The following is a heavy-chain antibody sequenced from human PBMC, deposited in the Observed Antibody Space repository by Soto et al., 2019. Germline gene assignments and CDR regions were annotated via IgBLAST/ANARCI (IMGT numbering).Heavy chain of an antibody. CDR3: ARLPGSGKELWFDP. D-gene: IGHD3-10*01. J-gene: IGHJ5*02. Sequence: QLQLQESGPGLVKPSETLSLTCTVSGDSISSSSYYWGWIRQPPGKGLEWIGSIYNTGSTYYNPALKRRITISVDTSKNQFSLRLSSVTAAETAVYYCARLPGSGKELWFDPWGQGTLVTVSS. V-gene: IGHV4-39*01. CDR1: GDSISSSSYY. CDR2: IYNTGST.